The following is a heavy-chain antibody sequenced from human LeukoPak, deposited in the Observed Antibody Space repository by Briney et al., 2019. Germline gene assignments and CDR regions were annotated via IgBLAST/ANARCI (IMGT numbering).Heavy chain of an antibody. J-gene: IGHJ4*02. CDR1: GYTFTSYD. D-gene: IGHD6-19*01. Sequence: GASVKVSCKASGYTFTSYDINWVRQATGQGLEWMGWMNPNSGNTGYAQKFQGRVTMTRNTSISTAYMELSSLRSEDTAVYYCASRTYSSGWRLFDYWGQGILVTVSS. V-gene: IGHV1-8*01. CDR3: ASRTYSSGWRLFDY. CDR2: MNPNSGNT.